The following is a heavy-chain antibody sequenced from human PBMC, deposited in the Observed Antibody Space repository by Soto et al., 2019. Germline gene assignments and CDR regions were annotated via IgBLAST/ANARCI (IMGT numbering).Heavy chain of an antibody. CDR2: VHHSKGA. CDR1: AKSMSDDIW. Sequence: SVTLCLTRFVSAKSMSDDIWCSWVRPSPGKGLEWIGEVHHSKGALYNPSLSSRVTVSADVFSNKFFLEVRSVGAADTAVYYCAREGRYNLNSWGQGTPVTVSS. J-gene: IGHJ4*02. CDR3: AREGRYNLNS. V-gene: IGHV4-4*02. D-gene: IGHD1-20*01.